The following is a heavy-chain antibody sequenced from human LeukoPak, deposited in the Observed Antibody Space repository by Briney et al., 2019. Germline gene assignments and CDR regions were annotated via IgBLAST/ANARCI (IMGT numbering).Heavy chain of an antibody. CDR1: GGSISSSTYY. CDR2: IYYSGST. CDR3: ARDGRSGYQDL. D-gene: IGHD5-12*01. V-gene: IGHV4-39*07. Sequence: SETLSLTCTVSGGSISSSTYYWGWIRQPPGKGLEWIGNIYYSGSTYYNPSLKSRVTISIDTSKNQFSLKLTSVTAADTAIYYCARDGRSGYQDLWGPGTLVTVSS. J-gene: IGHJ5*02.